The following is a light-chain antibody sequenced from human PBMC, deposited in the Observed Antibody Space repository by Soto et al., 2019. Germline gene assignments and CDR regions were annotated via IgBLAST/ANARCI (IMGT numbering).Light chain of an antibody. CDR3: AAWDDSLSGPV. CDR1: SSNIGSNY. V-gene: IGLV1-47*01. J-gene: IGLJ3*02. Sequence: QSVLTQPPSASGTPGQRVTISCSGRSSNIGSNYVYWYQQLPGTAPKLLIYRNNQRPSGVPDRFSGSKSATSASLAISGLRSEDEADYYCAAWDDSLSGPVFGGGTKLTVL. CDR2: RNN.